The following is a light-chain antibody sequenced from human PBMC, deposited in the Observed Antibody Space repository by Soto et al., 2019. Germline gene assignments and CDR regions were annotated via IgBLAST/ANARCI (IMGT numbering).Light chain of an antibody. CDR3: CSYAGSSYVV. CDR1: SSDVGGYNY. J-gene: IGLJ2*01. V-gene: IGLV2-11*01. Sequence: QSALTQPRSVSGSPGQSVTISCNGTSSDVGGYNYVSWYQQHPGKAPKLMIYDVSKRPSGVPDRFSGSKSGNTASLTISGLQAEDEADYYCCSYAGSSYVVFGGGTKLTVL. CDR2: DVS.